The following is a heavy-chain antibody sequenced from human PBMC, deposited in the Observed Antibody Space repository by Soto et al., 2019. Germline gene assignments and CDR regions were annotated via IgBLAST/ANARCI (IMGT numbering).Heavy chain of an antibody. CDR2: IYHSGGT. CDR3: AMRNQITTFDY. J-gene: IGHJ4*02. V-gene: IGHV4-30-2*01. Sequence: QLQLQESGSGLVKPSQTLSLTCAVSGGSISSGGYSWSWIRQPPGKGLEWIGYIYHSGGTYYNPSLESRVTISVDRSKNQFSLRLTSVTAADTAVYYCAMRNQITTFDYWGQGPLVTVSS. CDR1: GGSISSGGYS. D-gene: IGHD4-4*01.